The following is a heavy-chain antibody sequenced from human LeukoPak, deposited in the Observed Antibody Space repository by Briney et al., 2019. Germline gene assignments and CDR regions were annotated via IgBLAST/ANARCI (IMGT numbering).Heavy chain of an antibody. D-gene: IGHD3-22*01. V-gene: IGHV1-18*01. CDR1: GYTFTSYG. J-gene: IGHJ4*02. CDR2: ISAYNGNT. CDR3: ARTLNYDSSGYPVDFDY. Sequence: WASVKVSCKASGYTFTSYGISWVRQAPGQGLEWMGWISAYNGNTNYAQKLQGRVTMTTDTSTSTAYMELRSLRSDDTAVYYCARTLNYDSSGYPVDFDYWGQGTLVTVSS.